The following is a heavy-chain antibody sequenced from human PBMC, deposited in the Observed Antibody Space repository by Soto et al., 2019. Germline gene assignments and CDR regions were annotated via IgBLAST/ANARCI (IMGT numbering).Heavy chain of an antibody. Sequence: QVQLVQSGAEVKKPGASVKVSCKASGYTFSSYGINWVRQAPGQGLEWMGWISAYNGNIRHLQKVQGRVTMTTDTSTSSAHMELRSLTSDDTAVYYCARGPPSWEMLVDFVGDYWGQGTPVIVSS. CDR2: ISAYNGNI. J-gene: IGHJ4*02. CDR3: ARGPPSWEMLVDFVGDY. V-gene: IGHV1-18*01. CDR1: GYTFSSYG. D-gene: IGHD6-6*01.